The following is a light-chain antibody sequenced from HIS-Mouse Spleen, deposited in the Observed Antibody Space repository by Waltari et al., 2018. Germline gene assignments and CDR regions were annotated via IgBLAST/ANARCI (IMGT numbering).Light chain of an antibody. CDR1: SSAVGGYNH. CDR3: SSYTSSSTPLYV. Sequence: QSALTQPASVSGSPGQSITISCTGTSSAVGGYNHVSRYQQHPGKAPKLMIYDVSNRPSGVSNRFSGSKSGNTASLTISGLQAEDEADYYCSSYTSSSTPLYVFGTGTKVTVL. J-gene: IGLJ1*01. CDR2: DVS. V-gene: IGLV2-14*03.